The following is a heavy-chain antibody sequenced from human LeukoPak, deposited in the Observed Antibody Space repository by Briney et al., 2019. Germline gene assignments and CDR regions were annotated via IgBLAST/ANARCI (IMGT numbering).Heavy chain of an antibody. CDR3: AKIRSFDY. V-gene: IGHV3-30*18. Sequence: GGSLRLSCAASGFTFSSYGMHWVRQAPGKGLEWVAVISYDGSNKYYADSVKGRFTISRDNSKNTLYLQMNSLRAEDTAVYYCAKIRSFDYWGQGTLVTVSS. CDR1: GFTFSSYG. J-gene: IGHJ4*02. CDR2: ISYDGSNK.